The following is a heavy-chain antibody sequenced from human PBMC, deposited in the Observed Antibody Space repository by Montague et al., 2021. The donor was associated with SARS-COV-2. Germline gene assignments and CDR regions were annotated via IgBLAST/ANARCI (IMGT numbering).Heavy chain of an antibody. CDR1: GLTSNDYP. D-gene: IGHD2-8*01. CDR3: AREREVSMLYYYYGMDV. Sequence: SLRLSCAASGLTSNDYPLNWVRQAPGKGLEWVSSISSSSNYIYYSDSAKGRFTISRDNAKNTLYLQMNSLRAKDTAVYFCAREREVSMLYYYYGMDVWGQGTTVTVSS. J-gene: IGHJ6*02. CDR2: ISSSSNYI. V-gene: IGHV3-21*01.